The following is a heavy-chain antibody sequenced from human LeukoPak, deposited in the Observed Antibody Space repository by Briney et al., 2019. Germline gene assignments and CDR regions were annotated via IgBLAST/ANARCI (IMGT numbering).Heavy chain of an antibody. V-gene: IGHV4-59*01. D-gene: IGHD6-13*01. CDR2: IYHGGDT. CDR1: GGSFSSYY. Sequence: SETLSLTCTVSGGSFSSYYWSWIRQPPGKGLEWIGYIYHGGDTNYNPSLKSRVTISVDTSKNQFSLKLSSVTAADTAVFYCARSWGSSSGIDNWGQGTLVTVSS. J-gene: IGHJ4*02. CDR3: ARSWGSSSGIDN.